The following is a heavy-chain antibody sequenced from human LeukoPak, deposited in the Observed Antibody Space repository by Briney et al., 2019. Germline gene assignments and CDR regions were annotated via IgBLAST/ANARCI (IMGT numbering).Heavy chain of an antibody. J-gene: IGHJ4*02. CDR2: ISGSGGST. D-gene: IGHD3-10*01. CDR3: AKDLSNMVRGPRRDY. V-gene: IGHV3-23*01. CDR1: VFTFSGYA. Sequence: GGSLRLSCAPSVFTFSGYAMSWVRQAPRKGLRWVSAISGSGGSTYSADSVKGRFTISRDNSKNTLYMQMNSLRAEDTAVYDWAKDLSNMVRGPRRDYGGQGTLVTVSS.